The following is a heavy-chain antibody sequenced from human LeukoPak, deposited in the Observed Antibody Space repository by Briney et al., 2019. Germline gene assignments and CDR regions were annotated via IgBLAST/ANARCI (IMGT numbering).Heavy chain of an antibody. J-gene: IGHJ5*02. Sequence: GGSLRLSCAASGFIFSSYGIHWVSQAPGKGPEWVAVISNDGTIKYYADSVKGRFTVSRDNSKNTVYLQMNSLRAEDTAVYHCAKSRDGHYHGLTWGPGTLVTVSS. D-gene: IGHD5-24*01. CDR2: ISNDGTIK. CDR1: GFIFSSYG. CDR3: AKSRDGHYHGLT. V-gene: IGHV3-30*18.